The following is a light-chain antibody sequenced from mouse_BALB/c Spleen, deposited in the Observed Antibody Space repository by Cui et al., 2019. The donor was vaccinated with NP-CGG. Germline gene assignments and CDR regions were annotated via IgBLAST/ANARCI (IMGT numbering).Light chain of an antibody. Sequence: QAVLTQESALTSSPVETVTLTCRSSTGAVTTNNFANWVQEKPDHLFTGLIGGTHNRAPGVPARFSGSLIGDKAALTITGAQTEDEAIYFCALWYSNHWVFGGGTKLTVL. CDR3: ALWYSNHWV. V-gene: IGLV1*01. CDR2: GTH. J-gene: IGLJ1*01. CDR1: TGAVTTNNF.